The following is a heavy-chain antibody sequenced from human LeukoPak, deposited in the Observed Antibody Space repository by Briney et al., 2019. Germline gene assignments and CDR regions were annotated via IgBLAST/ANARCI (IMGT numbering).Heavy chain of an antibody. Sequence: GGSLRLSCAASGFTFDDYAMHWVRQAPGKGLEWVSGISWNSGSIGYADSVKGRFTISRDNSKNSLYLQMNSLRAEDTALYYCAKDLRITMVRGAPYYYYYGMDVWDQGTTVTVSS. J-gene: IGHJ6*02. V-gene: IGHV3-9*01. CDR1: GFTFDDYA. CDR3: AKDLRITMVRGAPYYYYYGMDV. CDR2: ISWNSGSI. D-gene: IGHD3-10*01.